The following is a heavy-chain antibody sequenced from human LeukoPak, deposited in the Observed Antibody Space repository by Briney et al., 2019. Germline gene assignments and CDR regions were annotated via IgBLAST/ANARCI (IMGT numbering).Heavy chain of an antibody. CDR3: ARDMYGDGLDY. J-gene: IGHJ4*02. Sequence: SQTLSPTCTVSGGSISSGSYYWSWIRQPAGKGLEWIGRIYTSGSTNYNPSLKSRVTISVDTSKNQFSLKLSSVTAADTAVYYCARDMYGDGLDYWGQGTLVTVCS. D-gene: IGHD4-17*01. CDR2: IYTSGST. CDR1: GGSISSGSYY. V-gene: IGHV4-61*02.